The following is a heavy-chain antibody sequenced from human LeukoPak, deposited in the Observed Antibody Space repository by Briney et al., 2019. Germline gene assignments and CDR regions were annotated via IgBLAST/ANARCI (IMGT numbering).Heavy chain of an antibody. CDR1: GFTFSNYA. D-gene: IGHD2-15*01. J-gene: IGHJ4*02. Sequence: GGSLRLSCAASGFTFSNYAMSWVRQAPGKGLEWVSAISGSGGSTYYADSVKGRFTISRDNSKNTLYLQTNSLRAEDTAVYYCAKAGAVVVVAAKYFDYWGQGTLVTVSS. CDR2: ISGSGGST. CDR3: AKAGAVVVVAAKYFDY. V-gene: IGHV3-23*01.